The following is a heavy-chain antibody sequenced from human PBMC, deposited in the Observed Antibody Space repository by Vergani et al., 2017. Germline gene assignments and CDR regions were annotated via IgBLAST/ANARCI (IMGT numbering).Heavy chain of an antibody. J-gene: IGHJ4*02. CDR3: ARAVVVVAALDY. D-gene: IGHD2-15*01. CDR2: IIPILGIA. CDR1: GGTFSSYT. V-gene: IGHV1-69*02. Sequence: QVQLVQSGAEVKKPGSSVKVSCKASGGTFSSYTISWVRQAPGQGLEWMGRIIPILGIANYAQKFQGRVTITADKSTSTANMELSSLRSEDTAVYYCARAVVVVAALDYWGQGTLVTVSS.